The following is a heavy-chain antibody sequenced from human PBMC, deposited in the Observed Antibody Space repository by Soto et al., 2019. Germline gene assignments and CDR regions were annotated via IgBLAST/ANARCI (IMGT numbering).Heavy chain of an antibody. D-gene: IGHD4-4*01. CDR3: AREHGTTVTTLALNWFDP. J-gene: IGHJ5*02. V-gene: IGHV3-33*01. Sequence: HPGGSLRLSCAASGFTFSSYGMHWVRQAPGKGLEWVAVIWYDGSNKYYADSVKGRFTVSRDNSKNTLYLQMNSLRAEDTAVYYCAREHGTTVTTLALNWFDPWGQGTLVTVSS. CDR1: GFTFSSYG. CDR2: IWYDGSNK.